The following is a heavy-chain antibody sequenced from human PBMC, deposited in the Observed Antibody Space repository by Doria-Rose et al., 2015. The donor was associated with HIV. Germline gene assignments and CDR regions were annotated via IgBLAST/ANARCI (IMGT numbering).Heavy chain of an antibody. V-gene: IGHV4-59*01. D-gene: IGHD1-26*01. CDR2: IFYTGST. J-gene: IGHJ4*02. CDR3: ARVLSGTYDY. CDR1: GGSISYYY. Sequence: QVQLQESGPGLVKPSETLSLTCSVSGGSISYYYWSRIRQPPGKGLEYIGDIFYTGSTNYSPSLKSRVSISIDTSKNKFSLRLSSVTAADTAVYYCARVLSGTYDYWGQGTLVTVSS.